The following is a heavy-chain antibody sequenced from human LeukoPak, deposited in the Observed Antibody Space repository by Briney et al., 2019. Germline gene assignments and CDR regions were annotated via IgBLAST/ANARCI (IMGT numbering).Heavy chain of an antibody. V-gene: IGHV3-33*01. D-gene: IGHD1-26*01. Sequence: GRSLRLSCAASGFTFRDYGTHWVRQAPGKGLERVALIWYDGTTKDYADSVKGRFTISRDNSKNTLYLQMNSLRAEDTAVYYCARARMVGGTTYYFAYWGQGTLVTVSS. CDR3: ARARMVGGTTYYFAY. CDR1: GFTFRDYG. J-gene: IGHJ4*02. CDR2: IWYDGTTK.